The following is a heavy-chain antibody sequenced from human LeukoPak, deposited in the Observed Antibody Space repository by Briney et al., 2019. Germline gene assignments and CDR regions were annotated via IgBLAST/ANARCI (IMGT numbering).Heavy chain of an antibody. CDR2: ISSSSSTI. CDR3: ARRDYYFDY. CDR1: GFTFSDYY. J-gene: IGHJ4*02. V-gene: IGHV3-11*04. D-gene: IGHD2-21*02. Sequence: PGGSLRLSCAASGFTFSDYYMGWIRQAPGKGLDWVSYISSSSSTIYYADSVKGRFTISRDNAKNSLYLQMNSLRAEDTAVYYCARRDYYFDYWGQGTLVTVSS.